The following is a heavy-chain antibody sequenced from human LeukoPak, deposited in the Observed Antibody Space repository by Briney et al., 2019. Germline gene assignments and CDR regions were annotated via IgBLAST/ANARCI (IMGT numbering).Heavy chain of an antibody. J-gene: IGHJ4*02. Sequence: GGSLRLSCAASGFSFSSYAMFWVRQAPGKGLEWMTIISRDGSDTFYADSVRGRFTISRDNSKNMLYLQLNSLTTEDTALYYCARDRSSGDLDCWGQGTLVTVSS. CDR1: GFSFSSYA. V-gene: IGHV3-30-3*01. CDR3: ARDRSSGDLDC. D-gene: IGHD2-21*02. CDR2: ISRDGSDT.